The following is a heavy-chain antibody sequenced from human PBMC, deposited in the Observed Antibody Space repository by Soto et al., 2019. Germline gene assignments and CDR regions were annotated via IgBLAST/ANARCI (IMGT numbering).Heavy chain of an antibody. V-gene: IGHV3-30*18. CDR3: AKDRAVAGRRGAFDS. Sequence: GGSLRISCAASGFSLSSYGMHWVRQAPGKGLEWVALISLDGSKEYYADSVKGRFPISRDNSKNPLYLQMNSLRGEDTAVYYWAKDRAVAGRRGAFDSWGQGTMVTGSS. CDR1: GFSLSSYG. D-gene: IGHD6-19*01. CDR2: ISLDGSKE. J-gene: IGHJ3*02.